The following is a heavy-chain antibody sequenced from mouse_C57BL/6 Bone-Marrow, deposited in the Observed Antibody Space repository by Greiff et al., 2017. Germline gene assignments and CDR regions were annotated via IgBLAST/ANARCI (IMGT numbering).Heavy chain of an antibody. CDR2: IDPENGDT. D-gene: IGHD1-1*01. Sequence: VQLKQSGAELVRPGASVKLSCTASGFNIKDDYMHWVKQRPEQGLEWIGWIDPENGDTEYASKFQGKANITADTSSNTAYLQLSSLTSADTAVYYCTFTVFYYAMAYWGQGTSVTVSS. J-gene: IGHJ4*01. CDR3: TFTVFYYAMAY. CDR1: GFNIKDDY. V-gene: IGHV14-4*01.